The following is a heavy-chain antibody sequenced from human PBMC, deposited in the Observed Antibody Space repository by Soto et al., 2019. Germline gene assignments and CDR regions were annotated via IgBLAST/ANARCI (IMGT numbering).Heavy chain of an antibody. CDR3: ARGYSYGYSYYYGMDV. CDR2: INAGNGNT. V-gene: IGHV1-3*05. D-gene: IGHD5-18*01. J-gene: IGHJ6*02. Sequence: QVQLVQSGAEEKKPGASVKVSCKASGYTFTSYAMHWVRQAPGQRLEWMGWINAGNGNTKYSQKFQGRVTITRDTSASTAYMELSSLRSEDTAVYYCARGYSYGYSYYYGMDVWAKGPRSPSP. CDR1: GYTFTSYA.